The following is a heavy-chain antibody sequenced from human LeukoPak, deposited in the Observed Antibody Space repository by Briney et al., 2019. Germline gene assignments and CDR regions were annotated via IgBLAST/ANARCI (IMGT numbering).Heavy chain of an antibody. J-gene: IGHJ4*02. CDR3: VRGSSGRYGQDY. V-gene: IGHV3-74*01. CDR2: INSDGSNT. D-gene: IGHD6-19*01. CDR1: GFTFSSYW. Sequence: RAGGSLRLSCAASGFTFSSYWMHWFRQAPGKGPVWVSRINSDGSNTNYADSVQGRFTISRDNAKNTLYLQMNSLRAEDTAVYYCVRGSSGRYGQDYWGQGTQVTVSS.